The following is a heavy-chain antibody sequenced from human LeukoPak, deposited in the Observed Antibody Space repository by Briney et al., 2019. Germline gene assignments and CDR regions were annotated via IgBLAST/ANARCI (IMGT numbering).Heavy chain of an antibody. J-gene: IGHJ4*02. CDR1: GFTFSDYY. CDR3: ARVPYYDSSGYYPDY. V-gene: IGHV3-11*01. CDR2: ISSSGSTI. D-gene: IGHD3-22*01. Sequence: GGSLRLSCAASGFTFSDYYMSWIRQAPGKGLEWVSYISSSGSTIYYADSVKGRFTISRGNAKNSLYLQMNSLRAEDTAVYYCARVPYYDSSGYYPDYWGQGTLVTVSS.